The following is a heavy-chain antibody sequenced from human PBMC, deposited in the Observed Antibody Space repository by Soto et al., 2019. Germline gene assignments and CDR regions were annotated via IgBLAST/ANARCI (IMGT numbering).Heavy chain of an antibody. CDR2: ISAYNENT. CDR3: ARGGWNSGPGPFDL. Sequence: QVQLVQSGTEVKTPGASVKVSCHASGYTFTNYVINWVRQAPGQGLEWMAWISAYNENTHHAPFVQDRVTMTTPTSTRAAYMELTSLRSADTAVYYCARGGWNSGPGPFDLWGQGTMVTVSS. J-gene: IGHJ3*01. D-gene: IGHD1-7*01. CDR1: GYTFTNYV. V-gene: IGHV1-18*04.